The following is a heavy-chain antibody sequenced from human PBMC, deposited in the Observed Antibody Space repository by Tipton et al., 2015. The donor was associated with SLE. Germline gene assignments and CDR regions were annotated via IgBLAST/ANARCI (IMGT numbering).Heavy chain of an antibody. D-gene: IGHD6-13*01. CDR2: IYHSGST. J-gene: IGHJ4*02. CDR3: AREDGVAAAVDY. CDR1: GYSISSGYY. V-gene: IGHV4-38-2*02. Sequence: TLSLTCAVSGYSISSGYYWGWIRQPPGKGLEWIGSIYHSGSTYYNPSLKSRVTISVDTSKNQFSLKLSSVTAADTAVYYCAREDGVAAAVDYWGQGTLVTVSS.